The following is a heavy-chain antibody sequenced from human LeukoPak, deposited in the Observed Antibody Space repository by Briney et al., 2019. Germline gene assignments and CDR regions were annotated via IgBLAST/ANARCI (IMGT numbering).Heavy chain of an antibody. CDR3: AREIKTAMIDY. CDR2: INHSGST. CDR1: GGSFSGYY. J-gene: IGHJ4*02. Sequence: SETLSLTCAVYGGSFSGYYWSWIRQPPGKGLEWIGEINHSGSTNYNPPLKSRVTISVDTSKNQFSLKLSSVTAADTAVYYCAREIKTAMIDYWGQGTLVTVSS. V-gene: IGHV4-34*01. D-gene: IGHD5-18*01.